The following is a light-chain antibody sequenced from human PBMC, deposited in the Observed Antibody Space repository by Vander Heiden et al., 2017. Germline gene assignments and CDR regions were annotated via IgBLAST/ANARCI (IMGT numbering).Light chain of an antibody. CDR1: RGFPSSS. V-gene: IGKV3-20*01. Sequence: EIVLTQSPATLSLSPGESATLPSGPGRGFPSSSVAWYQQIPGQSPRLLIYGASSRATGIPDRFTGSGSRTDFTLTINTLEPEDFTVYYCQQYGSSPLTFGGGTKVEI. CDR3: QQYGSSPLT. J-gene: IGKJ4*01. CDR2: GAS.